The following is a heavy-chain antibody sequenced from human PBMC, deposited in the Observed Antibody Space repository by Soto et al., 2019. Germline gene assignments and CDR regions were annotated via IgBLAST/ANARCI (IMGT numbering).Heavy chain of an antibody. J-gene: IGHJ6*02. Sequence: GASVKVSCKASGYTFTNYGISWVRQAPGQGLEWMGWISAYNGNTNYAQKLQGRVTMTTDASTSTAYMELRSLRSDDTAVYYCARGGYCSGGSCYSTDYYYGMDVWGQGTAVTVSS. V-gene: IGHV1-18*01. CDR3: ARGGYCSGGSCYSTDYYYGMDV. CDR2: ISAYNGNT. D-gene: IGHD2-15*01. CDR1: GYTFTNYG.